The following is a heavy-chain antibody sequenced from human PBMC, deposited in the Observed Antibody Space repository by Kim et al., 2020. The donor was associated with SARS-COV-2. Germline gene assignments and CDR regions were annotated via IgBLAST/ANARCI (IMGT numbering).Heavy chain of an antibody. CDR2: LYSGGSA. V-gene: IGHV3-53*01. CDR1: GFSVSSNY. Sequence: GGSLRLSCVVSGFSVSSNYMSWVRQAPGKGLEWVSILYSGGSAYYADSVKGRFAISRDNSKNTVLLQMNNLIVEDTAIYFCARWNGATATSSPLSFPPWG. CDR3: ARWNGATATSSPLSFPP. J-gene: IGHJ5*02. D-gene: IGHD4-4*01.